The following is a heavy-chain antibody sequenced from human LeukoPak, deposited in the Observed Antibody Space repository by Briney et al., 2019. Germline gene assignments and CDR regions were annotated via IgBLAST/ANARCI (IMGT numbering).Heavy chain of an antibody. V-gene: IGHV3-74*01. J-gene: IGHJ4*02. Sequence: GGSLRLSCAASGFTFSSYWMHWVRQAPGKGLEWVSRVSSEGKSTSFADSVRGRFTISRDNAKNTLYLQMSGLRAEDTAVYYCARGPEMTFYYFDSWGQGTLVTVSP. CDR3: ARGPEMTFYYFDS. CDR2: VSSEGKST. D-gene: IGHD2/OR15-2a*01. CDR1: GFTFSSYW.